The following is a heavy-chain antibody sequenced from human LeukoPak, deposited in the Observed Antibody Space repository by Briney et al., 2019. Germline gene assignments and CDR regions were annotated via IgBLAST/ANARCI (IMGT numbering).Heavy chain of an antibody. D-gene: IGHD3-10*01. CDR1: GGSISSSSYY. CDR3: ARSQPQWFGESSFDY. V-gene: IGHV4-39*07. CDR2: IYYSGST. Sequence: SETLSLTCTVSGGSISSSSYYWGWIRQPPGKGLEWIGSIYYSGSTYYNPSLKSRVTISVDTSKNQFSLKLSSVTAADTAVYYCARSQPQWFGESSFDYWGQGTLVTVSS. J-gene: IGHJ4*02.